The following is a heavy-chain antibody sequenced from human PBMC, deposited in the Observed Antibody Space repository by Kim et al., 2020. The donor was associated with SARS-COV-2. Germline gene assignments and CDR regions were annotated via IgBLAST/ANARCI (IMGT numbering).Heavy chain of an antibody. CDR1: GFTFSSYG. V-gene: IGHV3-33*01. Sequence: GGSLRLSCAASGFTFSSYGMHWVRQAPGKGLEWVAVIWYDGSNKYYADSVKGRFTISRDNSKNTLYLQMNSLRAEDTAVYYCARDLGPYYYGSGIDYWGQGTLVTVSS. CDR2: IWYDGSNK. CDR3: ARDLGPYYYGSGIDY. D-gene: IGHD3-10*01. J-gene: IGHJ4*02.